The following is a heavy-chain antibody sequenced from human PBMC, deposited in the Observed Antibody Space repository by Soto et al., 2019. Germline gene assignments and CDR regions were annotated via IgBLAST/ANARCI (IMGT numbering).Heavy chain of an antibody. Sequence: SETLSLTCAVSGGSISAAGDSWSWIRQPPGGGLEWIGYIYHSGTFLYNPSLKTRLTMSLDRSNNQFSLKLSSVTAADTAVYYCAITPPPRYSSSWYTYIDYWGQGTLVTVSS. CDR3: AITPPPRYSSSWYTYIDY. D-gene: IGHD6-13*01. CDR1: GGSISAAGDS. V-gene: IGHV4-30-2*01. J-gene: IGHJ4*02. CDR2: IYHSGTF.